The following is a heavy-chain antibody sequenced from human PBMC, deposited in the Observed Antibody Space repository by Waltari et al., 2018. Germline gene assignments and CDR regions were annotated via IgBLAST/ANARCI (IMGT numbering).Heavy chain of an antibody. Sequence: QVQLQESGPGLVKPSETLYLTCGVCAGAISSSNWWRWIRQPPGKGLEWIGYISGSSGSTYYNPSLKSRVTISTDTSKNQFSLKLSSVTAADTAVYYCARVPTYYYDSGYDVWGQGVQVTVSS. CDR2: ISGSSGST. CDR3: ARVPTYYYDSGYDV. CDR1: AGAISSSNW. V-gene: IGHV4-4*02. J-gene: IGHJ4*02. D-gene: IGHD3-22*01.